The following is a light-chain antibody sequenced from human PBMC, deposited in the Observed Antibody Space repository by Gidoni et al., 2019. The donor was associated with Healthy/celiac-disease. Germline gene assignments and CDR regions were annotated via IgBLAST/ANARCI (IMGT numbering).Light chain of an antibody. CDR2: GAS. J-gene: IGKJ1*01. Sequence: ILMTQSPATLSVSPGERATLSCRASQSVSSNLAWYQQKPGQAPRLLIYGASTRATGIPASCSGSGDGTEFTLTISSLQAEDFAVYYCQQYNNWRTFGQGTKVEIK. CDR3: QQYNNWRT. V-gene: IGKV3-15*01. CDR1: QSVSSN.